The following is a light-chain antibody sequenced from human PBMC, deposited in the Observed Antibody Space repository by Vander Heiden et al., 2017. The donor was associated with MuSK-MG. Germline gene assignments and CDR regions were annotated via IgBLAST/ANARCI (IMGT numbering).Light chain of an antibody. CDR1: QTVSSGF. V-gene: IGKV3-20*01. Sequence: EIVLTQSPGTLSLSPGERATLSCRASQTVSSGFLAWYQQKGGQAPRLLIYGASSRATGVPDRFSGSGSGTDFTLTISRLEPEDFAVYYCQHEDSSPLTFGGRTKVEIK. J-gene: IGKJ4*01. CDR3: QHEDSSPLT. CDR2: GAS.